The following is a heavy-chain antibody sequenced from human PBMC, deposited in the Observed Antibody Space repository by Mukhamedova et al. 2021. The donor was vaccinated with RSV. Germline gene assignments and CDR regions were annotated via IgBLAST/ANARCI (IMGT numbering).Heavy chain of an antibody. CDR3: AGVGGADRRWIHHQIRVFDP. Sequence: GNTNYNPSLKSRVTISVDTSKNQFFLRLSSVTAADTAVYYCAGVGGADRRWIHHQIRVFDPWGQGTLVTVSP. D-gene: IGHD2-21*01. V-gene: IGHV4-59*01. CDR2: GNT. J-gene: IGHJ5*02.